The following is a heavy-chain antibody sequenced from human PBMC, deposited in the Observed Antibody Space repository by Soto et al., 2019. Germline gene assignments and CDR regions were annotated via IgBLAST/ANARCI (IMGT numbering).Heavy chain of an antibody. V-gene: IGHV4-34*01. CDR2: INHSGST. CDR1: VGSFSGYY. CDR3: ARGSMVRGVIITSTWFDP. J-gene: IGHJ5*02. D-gene: IGHD3-10*01. Sequence: SETLSLTSAVYVGSFSGYYWSWIRQPPGKGLEWIGEINHSGSTNYNPSLKSRVTISVDTSKNQFSLKLSSVTAADTAVYYCARGSMVRGVIITSTWFDPWGQGTLVTVSS.